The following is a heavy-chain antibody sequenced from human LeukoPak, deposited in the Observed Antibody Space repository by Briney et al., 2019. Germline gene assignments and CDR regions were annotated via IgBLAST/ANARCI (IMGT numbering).Heavy chain of an antibody. CDR1: GFTLSDYY. Sequence: PGGSLRLSCAASGFTLSDYYMSWIRQAPGKGLEWVSYISSSGSTIYYADSVKGRFTISRDNAKNSLYLQMNSLRAEDTAVYYCARDGSYDYVWGSYRYGLFDYWGQGTLVTVSS. CDR2: ISSSGSTI. CDR3: ARDGSYDYVWGSYRYGLFDY. J-gene: IGHJ4*02. V-gene: IGHV3-11*04. D-gene: IGHD3-16*02.